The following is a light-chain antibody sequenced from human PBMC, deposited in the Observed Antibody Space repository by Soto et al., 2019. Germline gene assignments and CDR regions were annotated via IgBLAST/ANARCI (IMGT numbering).Light chain of an antibody. J-gene: IGLJ1*01. CDR3: NSYTRSTKYV. V-gene: IGLV2-14*01. Sequence: QSVLTQPASVSGSPGQSITVSCTGTSXDVGAYDYVPWYQYHPGKAPKLIIYEVTNRPSGVSNRFSGSKSGNTASLTISGLQAEDEADYYCNSYTRSTKYVFGTGTKLTVL. CDR1: SXDVGAYDY. CDR2: EVT.